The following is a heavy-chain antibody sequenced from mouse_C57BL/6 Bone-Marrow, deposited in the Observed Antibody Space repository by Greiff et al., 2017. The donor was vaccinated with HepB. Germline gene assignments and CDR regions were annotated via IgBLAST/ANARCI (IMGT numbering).Heavy chain of an antibody. CDR1: GFTFSSYG. J-gene: IGHJ2*01. CDR3: AGGAGGDY. Sequence: VKLVESGGDLVKPGGSLKLSCAASGFTFSSYGMSWVRQTPDKRLEWVATISSGGSYTYYPDSVKGRFTISRDNAKNTLYLQMSSLKAEDTAMYYCAGGAGGDYWGQGTTLTVSS. V-gene: IGHV5-6*02. CDR2: ISSGGSYT.